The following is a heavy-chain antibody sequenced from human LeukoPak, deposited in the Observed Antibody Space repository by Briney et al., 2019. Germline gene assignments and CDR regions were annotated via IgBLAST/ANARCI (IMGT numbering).Heavy chain of an antibody. CDR2: INHSGST. Sequence: SETLSLTCAAYGGSFSGYYWSWIRQPPGKGLEWIGEINHSGSTNYNPSLKSRVTISVDTSKNQFSLKLSSVTAADTAVYYCARGTSGGGWNDGWFDLWGQGTLVTVSS. CDR1: GGSFSGYY. J-gene: IGHJ5*02. D-gene: IGHD1-1*01. CDR3: ARGTSGGGWNDGWFDL. V-gene: IGHV4-34*01.